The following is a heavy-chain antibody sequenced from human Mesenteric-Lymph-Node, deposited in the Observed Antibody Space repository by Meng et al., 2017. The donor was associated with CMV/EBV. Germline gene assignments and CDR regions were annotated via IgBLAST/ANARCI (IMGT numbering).Heavy chain of an antibody. CDR3: AKVSGPRTIYYYYGMDV. V-gene: IGHV3-30*18. CDR2: ISEDGSKR. Sequence: GESLKISCAGSGFTFSNFGMHWVRQGPGKGLEWVAVISEDGSKRYYADSVKGRFTISRDKSKNTVYLQMSSLRAEDTAVYYCAKVSGPRTIYYYYGMDVWGQGTTVTVSS. D-gene: IGHD1-7*01. J-gene: IGHJ6*02. CDR1: GFTFSNFG.